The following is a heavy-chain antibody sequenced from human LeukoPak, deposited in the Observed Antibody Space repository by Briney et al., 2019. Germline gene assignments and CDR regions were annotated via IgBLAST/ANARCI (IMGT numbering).Heavy chain of an antibody. Sequence: SETLSLTCAVYGGSFSGYYWSWIRQPPGKGLEWIGSIYQSGSGSSYYNPSLKSRVTIFGDTSKNQFFLRLSSVTAADTAVYYCASTLRFLPYRRFDYWGQGTLVTVPS. CDR1: GGSFSGYY. D-gene: IGHD3-3*01. CDR2: IYQSGSGSS. CDR3: ASTLRFLPYRRFDY. J-gene: IGHJ4*02. V-gene: IGHV4-34*01.